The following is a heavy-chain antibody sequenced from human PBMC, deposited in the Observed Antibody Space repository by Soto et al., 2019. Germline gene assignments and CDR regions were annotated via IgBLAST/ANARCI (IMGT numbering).Heavy chain of an antibody. CDR2: IIPILGIA. V-gene: IGHV1-69*04. CDR1: GGTFSSYT. J-gene: IGHJ4*02. D-gene: IGHD6-13*01. CDR3: ARDRDNSNWPNFDS. Sequence: SVKVSCKASGGTFSSYTISWVRQAPGQGLEWMGRIIPILGIANYAQKFQGRVTITADRSTTTAYMELSSLRSEDTAVYYCARDRDNSNWPNFDSWGQGTLVTVSS.